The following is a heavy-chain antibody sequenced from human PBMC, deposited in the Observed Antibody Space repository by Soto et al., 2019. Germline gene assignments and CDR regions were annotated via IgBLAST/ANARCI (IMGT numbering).Heavy chain of an antibody. D-gene: IGHD6-13*01. CDR3: ARVEQQLDYYYGMDV. CDR1: GFTFSDYA. Sequence: QVQLVESGGGVVQPGRSLRLSCAASGFTFSDYAMHWVRQAPDKGLEWVAVISYDGSNKYYAGSVKGRFTFSRDNSKNTLYLQMNSLRAEDTAVYYCARVEQQLDYYYGMDVWGQGTTVTVSS. CDR2: ISYDGSNK. J-gene: IGHJ6*02. V-gene: IGHV3-30-3*01.